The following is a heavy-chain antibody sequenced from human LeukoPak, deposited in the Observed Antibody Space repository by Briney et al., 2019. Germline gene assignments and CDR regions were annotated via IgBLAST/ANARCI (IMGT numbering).Heavy chain of an antibody. V-gene: IGHV3-7*01. CDR1: GFTFSSYW. CDR3: ARVDIRAAAGTEDDY. Sequence: GALRLSCAASGFTFSSYWMSWVRQAPGKGLEGVANIKQDGSEKYYVDSVKGRFTISRDNAKNSLYLQMNSLRAEDTAVYYCARVDIRAAAGTEDDYWGQGTLVTVSS. CDR2: IKQDGSEK. J-gene: IGHJ4*02. D-gene: IGHD6-13*01.